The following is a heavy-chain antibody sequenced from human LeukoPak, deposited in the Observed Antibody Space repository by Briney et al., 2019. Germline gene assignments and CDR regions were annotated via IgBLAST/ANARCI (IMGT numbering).Heavy chain of an antibody. CDR1: GFTFTSYE. CDR2: ISSSGSTI. D-gene: IGHD3-22*01. CDR3: ARAKLYYYDTSGYYSGFDY. V-gene: IGHV3-48*03. Sequence: PGGSLRLSCSASGFTFTSYEMNWVHQAPGKGLEWVSYISSSGSTIYYADSVKGRFTISRDNAKNSLYLQMNSLRAEDTAVYYCARAKLYYYDTSGYYSGFDYWGQGTLVTVSS. J-gene: IGHJ4*02.